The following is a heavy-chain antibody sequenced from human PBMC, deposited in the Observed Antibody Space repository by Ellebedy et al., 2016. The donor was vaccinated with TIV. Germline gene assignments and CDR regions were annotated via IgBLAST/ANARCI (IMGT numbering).Heavy chain of an antibody. J-gene: IGHJ3*02. CDR2: IFWNADK. D-gene: IGHD2-2*01. CDR1: GFSLRTTGVG. V-gene: IGHV2-5*01. Sequence: SGPTLVTPTQTLTLTCTFSGFSLRTTGVGVGWIRQPPGEALESLAFIFWNADKCYSPSLKNRLTIIKDTSKNQVVLTIINMDPVDTAIYYYELSVPAHPVLGALDIWGQGTVVTVSS. CDR3: ELSVPAHPVLGALDI.